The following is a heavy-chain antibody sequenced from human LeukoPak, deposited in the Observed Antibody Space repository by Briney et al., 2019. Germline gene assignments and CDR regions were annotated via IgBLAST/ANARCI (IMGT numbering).Heavy chain of an antibody. CDR2: IRYDGSNR. CDR1: GFTFSSYS. Sequence: GGSLRLSCAASGFTFSSYSMNWVRQAPGKGLEWVAFIRYDGSNRFYADSVKGRVTISRDNSKNTLYPQMNSLRAEDTAVYYCANLQIKVGWHSDYWGQGTLVTVSS. CDR3: ANLQIKVGWHSDY. J-gene: IGHJ4*02. D-gene: IGHD1-26*01. V-gene: IGHV3-30*02.